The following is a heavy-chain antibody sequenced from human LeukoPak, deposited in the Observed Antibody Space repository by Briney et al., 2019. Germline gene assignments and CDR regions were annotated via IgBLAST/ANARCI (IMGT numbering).Heavy chain of an antibody. V-gene: IGHV1-2*02. CDR1: GYTFTGYY. CDR2: INPNSGGT. J-gene: IGHJ4*02. Sequence: ASVKVSCQASGYTFTGYYMHWVRQAPGQGLEWMGWINPNSGGTNYAQKFQGRVTMTRDTSISTAYMELSRLRSDDTAVYYCARVPLWFGELPFDYWGQGTLVTVSS. D-gene: IGHD3-10*01. CDR3: ARVPLWFGELPFDY.